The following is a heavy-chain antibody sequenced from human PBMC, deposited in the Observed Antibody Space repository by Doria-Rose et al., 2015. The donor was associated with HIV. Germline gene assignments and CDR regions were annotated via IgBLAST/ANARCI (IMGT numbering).Heavy chain of an antibody. V-gene: IGHV3-74*01. D-gene: IGHD5-12*01. CDR3: VRDGDHYDFDF. Sequence: EVQLVETGGGLVQPGGSLRLSCAASGFTFSPYWMHWVRQTPGKGLVWVSRIKSDGSWRNYADSVKGRFTISRDNAKKMVFLQMNSLGVEDTAVYYCVRDGDHYDFDFWGQGTLVTVSS. J-gene: IGHJ4*02. CDR2: IKSDGSWR. CDR1: GFTFSPYW.